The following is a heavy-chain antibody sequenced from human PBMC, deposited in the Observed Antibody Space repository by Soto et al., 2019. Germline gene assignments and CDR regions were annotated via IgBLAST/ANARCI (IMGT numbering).Heavy chain of an antibody. D-gene: IGHD3-10*01. V-gene: IGHV3-30-3*01. CDR2: ISYDGSNK. CDR3: GDGWGIREYYFDY. Sequence: QVQLVESGGGVVQPGRSLRLSCAASGFTFSSYAMHWVRQAPGKGLEWVAVISYDGSNKYYADSVKGRFTISRDNSKNTLSLETDSLSAEDTAVYYCGDGWGIREYYFDYWGQGTLVTVSS. CDR1: GFTFSSYA. J-gene: IGHJ4*02.